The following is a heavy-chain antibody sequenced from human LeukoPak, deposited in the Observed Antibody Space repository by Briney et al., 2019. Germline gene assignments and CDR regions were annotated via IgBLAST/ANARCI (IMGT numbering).Heavy chain of an antibody. D-gene: IGHD3-16*02. CDR3: ATGGLFGYDYVWGSYRYTFDY. CDR1: GYTFTGYY. J-gene: IGHJ4*02. CDR2: INPNSGGT. V-gene: IGHV1-2*02. Sequence: ASVKVSCKASGYTFTGYYMHWVRQAPGQGLEWMGWINPNSGGTNYAQKFQGRVTMTRDTSISTAYMELSSLRSEDTAVYYCATGGLFGYDYVWGSYRYTFDYWGQGTLVTVSS.